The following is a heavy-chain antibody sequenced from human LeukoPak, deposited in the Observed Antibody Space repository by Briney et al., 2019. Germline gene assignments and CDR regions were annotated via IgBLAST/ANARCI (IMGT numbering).Heavy chain of an antibody. CDR2: IWYDGSDQ. Sequence: QPGGSLRLSCAASGFPFSNFGMHWLRQAPGKALEWVAVIWYDGSDQSYADSVKGRFTISRDNSKNTLFLQMDSLRAEDTAVYYCVREDTAMSPNAFDVRGQGTMVTVSS. D-gene: IGHD5-18*01. V-gene: IGHV3-33*01. CDR1: GFPFSNFG. CDR3: VREDTAMSPNAFDV. J-gene: IGHJ3*01.